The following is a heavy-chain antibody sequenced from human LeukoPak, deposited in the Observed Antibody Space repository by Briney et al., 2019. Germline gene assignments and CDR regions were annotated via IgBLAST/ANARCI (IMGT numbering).Heavy chain of an antibody. CDR3: AKGVYCSGGSCFSEGVGYYSYYMDV. J-gene: IGHJ6*03. V-gene: IGHV3-23*01. D-gene: IGHD2-15*01. CDR1: GFTFSSYA. CDR2: INGSGGTT. Sequence: PGGTLRLSCAASGFTFSSYARSWVRQAPGKGLEWISAINGSGGTTYYADPGKGRFTISRANSKNPLYLPMNSLRAAATAVYYCAKGVYCSGGSCFSEGVGYYSYYMDVWGKGTTVTVSS.